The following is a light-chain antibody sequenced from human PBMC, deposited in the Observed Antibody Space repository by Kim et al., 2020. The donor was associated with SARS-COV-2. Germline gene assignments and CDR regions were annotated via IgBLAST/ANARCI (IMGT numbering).Light chain of an antibody. CDR2: WAS. CDR3: QHYAGVSWT. Sequence: DIVMTQSPDSLAVSLGERATMNCKSSQSLLYNPNNKNYLAWFQQKPGLSPKLLIYWASSRASGVPDRFSGSGSGTDFTLTISGLQAEDVAIYYCQHYAGVSWTFGQGTKVDIK. V-gene: IGKV4-1*01. J-gene: IGKJ1*01. CDR1: QSLLYNPNNKNY.